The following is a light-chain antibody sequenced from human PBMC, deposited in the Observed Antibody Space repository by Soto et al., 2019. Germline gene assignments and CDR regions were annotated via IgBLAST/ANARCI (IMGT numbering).Light chain of an antibody. CDR3: QQYNNWPPLT. V-gene: IGKV3-15*01. CDR2: GVS. J-gene: IGKJ4*01. CDR1: QSVSSN. Sequence: ERIMTQSRATLSVSPVEGATLSCRASQSVSSNLAWYQQTPGQAPRLLIYGVSTRATGIPARFSGSGSETKFTLTISSLQSEDFAVYYCQQYNNWPPLTFGGGTKVDIK.